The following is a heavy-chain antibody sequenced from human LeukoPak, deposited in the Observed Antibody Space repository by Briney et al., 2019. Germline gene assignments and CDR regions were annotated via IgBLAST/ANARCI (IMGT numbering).Heavy chain of an antibody. CDR1: GDSVSSNSAA. D-gene: IGHD3-9*01. Sequence: SQTLSLTCAISGDSVSSNSAAWSWIRQPPGKGLEWIGYIYYSGSTNYNPSLKSRVTISVDTSKNQFSLKLSSVTAADTAVYYCARYDILTGYWYPGYMDVWGKGTTVTISS. CDR3: ARYDILTGYWYPGYMDV. CDR2: IYYSGST. J-gene: IGHJ6*03. V-gene: IGHV4-61*01.